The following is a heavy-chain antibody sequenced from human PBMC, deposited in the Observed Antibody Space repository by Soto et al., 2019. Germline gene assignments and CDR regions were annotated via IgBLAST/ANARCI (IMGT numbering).Heavy chain of an antibody. Sequence: QVQLVQSGAEVKKPGASVKVSCKASGYTFTSYDINCVRQATGQVLEWMGWMNPNSGNTGYAQKFPGRVTMARNTSKSRAYMELGCLRSEDTAVSYCERERRGSSDYRGQGTLVTVPS. CDR2: MNPNSGNT. D-gene: IGHD1-26*01. CDR3: ERERRGSSDY. CDR1: GYTFTSYD. J-gene: IGHJ4*02. V-gene: IGHV1-8*01.